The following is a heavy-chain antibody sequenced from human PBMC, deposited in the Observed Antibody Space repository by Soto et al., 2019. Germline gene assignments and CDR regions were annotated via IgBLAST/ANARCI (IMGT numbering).Heavy chain of an antibody. CDR3: ARDDFWSGFYDYDYYNGMDV. CDR2: ISFSGSTI. CDR1: GFTFSDYY. D-gene: IGHD3-3*01. V-gene: IGHV3-11*01. J-gene: IGHJ6*02. Sequence: RLSCAASGFTFSDYYMSWIRQAPGKGLEWVSYISFSGSTIYYADSVKGRFTISRDNAKNSLYLQMNSLRAEDTAVYYCARDDFWSGFYDYDYYNGMDVWGQGTTVTVSS.